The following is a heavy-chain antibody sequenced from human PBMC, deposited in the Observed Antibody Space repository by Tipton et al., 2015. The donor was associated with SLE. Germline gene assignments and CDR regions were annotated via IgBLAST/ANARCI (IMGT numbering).Heavy chain of an antibody. CDR3: ASGDGSGGSCPD. J-gene: IGHJ4*02. V-gene: IGHV3-30-3*01. Sequence: SLRLSCAASGFTFSSYAMHWVRQAPGKGLEWVAVISYDGSNKYYADSVKGRFTISRDNSKNTLYLQMNSLRAEDTAVYYCASGDGSGGSCPDWGQGTPVTVSS. CDR1: GFTFSSYA. CDR2: ISYDGSNK. D-gene: IGHD2-15*01.